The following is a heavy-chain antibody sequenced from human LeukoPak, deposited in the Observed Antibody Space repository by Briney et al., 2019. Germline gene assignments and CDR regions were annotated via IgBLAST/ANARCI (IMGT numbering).Heavy chain of an antibody. J-gene: IGHJ6*02. CDR3: ARLPYYYDYYYYGMDV. Sequence: PSETLSLTCAVYGGSFSGYFWSWIRQPPGKGLEWIGYIYYSGSTNYNPSLKSRVTISVDTSKNQFSLKLSSVTAADTAVYYCARLPYYYDYYYYGMDVWGQGTTVTVSS. V-gene: IGHV4-59*08. CDR1: GGSFSGYF. CDR2: IYYSGST. D-gene: IGHD3-10*01.